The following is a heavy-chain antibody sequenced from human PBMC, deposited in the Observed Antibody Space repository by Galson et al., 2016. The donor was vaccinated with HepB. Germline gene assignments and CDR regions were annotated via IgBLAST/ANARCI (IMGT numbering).Heavy chain of an antibody. J-gene: IGHJ6*02. D-gene: IGHD2-15*01. CDR1: GFSVNSYG. CDR2: MSYDGSVK. CDR3: AKELPRYCSGGTCYYIMDV. V-gene: IGHV3-30*18. Sequence: SLRLSCAVSGFSVNSYGVHWVRQSPDKRLEWIAVMSYDGSVKRYADSVEGRFTISRDNSRNTLYLQMNRLRVEDTALYYCAKELPRYCSGGTCYYIMDVWGQGTTVTVSS.